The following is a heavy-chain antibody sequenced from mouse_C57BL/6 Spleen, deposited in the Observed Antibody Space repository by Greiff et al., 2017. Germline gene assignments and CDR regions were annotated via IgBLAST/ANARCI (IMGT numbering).Heavy chain of an antibody. V-gene: IGHV1-55*01. CDR2: IYPGSGST. D-gene: IGHD3-3*01. Sequence: QVQLQQSGAELVKPGASVKMSCKASGYTFTSYWITWVKQRPGQGLEWIGDIYPGSGSTNYNEKFKSKATLTVDTSSSTAYMQLSSLTSEDSAVYYCARRLGYYAMDYWGQGTSVTVSS. J-gene: IGHJ4*01. CDR1: GYTFTSYW. CDR3: ARRLGYYAMDY.